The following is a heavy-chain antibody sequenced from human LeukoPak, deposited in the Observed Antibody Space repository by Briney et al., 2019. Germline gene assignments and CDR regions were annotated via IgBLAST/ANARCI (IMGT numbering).Heavy chain of an antibody. V-gene: IGHV4-4*02. J-gene: IGHJ4*02. CDR3: AREATSGRSWGV. Sequence: SETLSLTCAVSGGSISSTNWWSWVRQPPGRGLEWIGEISLSGSTNYNPSLKSRVIISLDRSKNQVSLKLTSVTAVDTAVYYCAREATSGRSWGVWGQGTLVTVSS. CDR1: GGSISSTNW. CDR2: ISLSGST. D-gene: IGHD6-19*01.